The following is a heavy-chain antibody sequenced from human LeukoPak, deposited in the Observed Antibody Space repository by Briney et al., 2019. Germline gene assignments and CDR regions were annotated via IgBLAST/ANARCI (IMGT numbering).Heavy chain of an antibody. V-gene: IGHV3-9*01. Sequence: PGGSLRLSCAASGFTFDDYAMHWVRQAPGKGLEWVSGISWNSGSTGYADSVKGRFTISRDNAKNSLYLQMNSLRAEDTALYYCAKDKTPGYSSSWSAFDIWGQGTMVTVSS. CDR2: ISWNSGST. D-gene: IGHD6-13*01. CDR1: GFTFDDYA. J-gene: IGHJ3*02. CDR3: AKDKTPGYSSSWSAFDI.